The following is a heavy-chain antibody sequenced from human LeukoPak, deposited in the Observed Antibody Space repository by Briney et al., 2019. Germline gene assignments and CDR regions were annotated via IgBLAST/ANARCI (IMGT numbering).Heavy chain of an antibody. D-gene: IGHD2-21*01. Sequence: PGGSLRLSCAASGFIFNKDWMNWVRQAPGKGPEWVGRIKSNNDGGTKDYASPVEGTFIISRDDSKNTIYLQMNRLIIDDTAIYYCTPVMVEDRGFWGQGTLVTVSS. V-gene: IGHV3-15*01. J-gene: IGHJ4*02. CDR1: GFIFNKDW. CDR3: TPVMVEDRGF. CDR2: IKSNNDGGTK.